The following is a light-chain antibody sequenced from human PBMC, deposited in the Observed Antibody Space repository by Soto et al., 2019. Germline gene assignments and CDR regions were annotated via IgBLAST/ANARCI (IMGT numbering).Light chain of an antibody. CDR2: DAS. CDR1: QTVATY. CDR3: HQRTNWPYT. V-gene: IGKV3-11*01. Sequence: EIVLTQSPATLSLSPGERATLFCRASQTVATYLAWYQQKPGQAPRLLISDASNRATGIPARFSGSGSGTDFTLTISSLEPYDFAVYYCHQRTNWPYTFGQGTKLEI. J-gene: IGKJ2*01.